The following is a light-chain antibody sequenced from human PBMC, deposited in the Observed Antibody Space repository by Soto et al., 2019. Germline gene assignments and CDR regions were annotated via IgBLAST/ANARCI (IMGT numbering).Light chain of an antibody. Sequence: SYVMTQPPSVSVAPGQTAKISCGGNNIGSKSVHWYQQKPGQAPVQVIYDDSDRPSGIPERFSGSNSGNTATVTISSVEAGDEADYYCQVWDNVRDHWVFGGGTKLTVL. CDR2: DDS. CDR3: QVWDNVRDHWV. J-gene: IGLJ3*02. CDR1: NIGSKS. V-gene: IGLV3-21*02.